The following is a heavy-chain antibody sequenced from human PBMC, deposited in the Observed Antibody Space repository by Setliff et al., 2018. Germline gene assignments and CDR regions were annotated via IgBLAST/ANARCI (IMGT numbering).Heavy chain of an antibody. Sequence: PSETLSLTCALSGGSITDRNWWNWVRQPPGKGLEWIGYIYYSGSTNYNPSLKSRVTISVDTSKNQFSLKLSSVTAADTAVYYCARDRQYCSSTSCHTSYFYYYAMDIWGQGTTVTVSS. CDR1: GGSITDRNW. CDR3: ARDRQYCSSTSCHTSYFYYYAMDI. CDR2: IYYSGST. J-gene: IGHJ6*02. D-gene: IGHD2-2*02. V-gene: IGHV4-4*02.